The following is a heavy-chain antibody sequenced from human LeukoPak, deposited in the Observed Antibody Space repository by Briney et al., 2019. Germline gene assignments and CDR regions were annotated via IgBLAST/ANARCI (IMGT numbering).Heavy chain of an antibody. D-gene: IGHD6-19*01. CDR1: GFTFSSSS. J-gene: IGHJ4*02. CDR3: ARDSVAGTFIFDY. CDR2: IYSGGSA. V-gene: IGHV3-66*01. Sequence: PGGSLRLSCAASGFTFSSSSLNWVRQAPGKGLEWVSVIYSGGSAYYADSVKGRFTISRDNSKNTLYLQMNSLTAEDTAVYYCARDSVAGTFIFDYWGQGTLVTVSS.